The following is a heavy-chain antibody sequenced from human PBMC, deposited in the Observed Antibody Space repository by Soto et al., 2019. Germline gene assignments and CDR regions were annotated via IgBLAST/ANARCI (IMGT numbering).Heavy chain of an antibody. J-gene: IGHJ4*02. CDR2: IKQDGSEK. V-gene: IGHV3-7*05. CDR3: ARDIPPRPIAVAGPVDY. Sequence: PGGSLRLSCAASGFTFSSYWMSWVRQAPGKGLEWVANIKQDGSEKCYVDSVKGRFTISRDNAKNSLYLQMNSLRAEDTAVYYCARDIPPRPIAVAGPVDYWGQGTLVTVSS. CDR1: GFTFSSYW. D-gene: IGHD6-19*01.